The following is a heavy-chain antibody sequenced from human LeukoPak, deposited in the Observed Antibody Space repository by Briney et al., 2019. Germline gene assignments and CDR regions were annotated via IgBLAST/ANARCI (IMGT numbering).Heavy chain of an antibody. CDR3: ARDYYGSGSYGP. V-gene: IGHV3-48*04. J-gene: IGHJ5*02. D-gene: IGHD3-10*01. Sequence: GSLRLSCAASGFTFSTYGMNWVRQAPGKGLEWVSYISSRGSTIYYAESVKGRFTSSRDNAKNSLYLQMSSLRAEDTAVYYCARDYYGSGSYGPWGQGTLVTVSS. CDR1: GFTFSTYG. CDR2: ISSRGSTI.